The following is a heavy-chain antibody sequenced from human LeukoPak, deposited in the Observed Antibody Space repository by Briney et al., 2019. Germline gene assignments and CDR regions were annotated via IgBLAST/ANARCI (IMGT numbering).Heavy chain of an antibody. J-gene: IGHJ2*01. CDR1: GFTFSNVW. CDR3: ARVYSGSYDYWYFDL. CDR2: IKQDGSEK. D-gene: IGHD1-26*01. V-gene: IGHV3-7*01. Sequence: GGSLRLSCAASGFTFSNVWMSWVRQAPGKGLEWVANIKQDGSEKYYVDSVKGRFTISRDNAKNSLYLQMNSLRAEDTAVYYCARVYSGSYDYWYFDLWGRGTLVTVSS.